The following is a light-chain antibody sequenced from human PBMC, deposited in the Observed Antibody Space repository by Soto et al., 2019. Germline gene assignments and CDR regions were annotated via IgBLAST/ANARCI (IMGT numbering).Light chain of an antibody. J-gene: IGKJ1*01. CDR2: GVY. Sequence: IVLTQSPGTLSLSPGERATLSCRASLTGNNNYLAWYQHKSGQAPRLLIYGVYTRATGIPDRFTGSGSGTDFTLTITRLEPEDSAVYFCQHYGYSRWTFGQGTKVAIK. CDR3: QHYGYSRWT. CDR1: LTGNNNY. V-gene: IGKV3-20*01.